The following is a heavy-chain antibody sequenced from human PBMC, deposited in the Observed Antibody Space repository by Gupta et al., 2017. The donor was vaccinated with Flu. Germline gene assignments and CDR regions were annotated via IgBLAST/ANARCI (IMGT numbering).Heavy chain of an antibody. Sequence: KVLVRVSRIRRDESTARYADAVKGRFTISRDNAKNTLYLQMNSRRAEDTAVYYCARDGAGDCSGGSCYSWFDPWGQGTLVTVSS. J-gene: IGHJ5*02. D-gene: IGHD2-15*01. V-gene: IGHV3-74*01. CDR2: IRRDESTA. CDR3: ARDGAGDCSGGSCYSWFDP.